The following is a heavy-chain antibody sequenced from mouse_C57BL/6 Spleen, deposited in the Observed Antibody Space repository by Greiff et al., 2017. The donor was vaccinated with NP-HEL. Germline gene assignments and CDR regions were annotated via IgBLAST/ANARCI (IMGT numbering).Heavy chain of an antibody. Sequence: VQLQQSGAELVKPGASVKISCKASGYAFSSYWMNWVKQRPGKGLEWIGQIYPGDGDTNYKGKFKGKATLNADKSSSTAYMQLSSLTPEDSAVYFCARSPGAWFAYWGQVTLVTGSA. D-gene: IGHD1-1*02. CDR1: GYAFSSYW. CDR2: IYPGDGDT. J-gene: IGHJ3*01. CDR3: ARSPGAWFAY. V-gene: IGHV1-80*01.